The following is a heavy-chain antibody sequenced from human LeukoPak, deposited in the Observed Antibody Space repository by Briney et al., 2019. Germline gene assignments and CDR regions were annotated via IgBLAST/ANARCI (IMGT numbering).Heavy chain of an antibody. CDR3: ARTDTAMILDY. D-gene: IGHD5-18*01. J-gene: IGHJ4*02. Sequence: SETLSLTCTVSGGSISSYYWSWIRQPPGKGLEWIGYIYYSGSTNYNPSLKSRVTISVDTSKNQFSLKLSSVTAADTAVYYCARTDTAMILDYWGQGTLVTASS. V-gene: IGHV4-59*01. CDR2: IYYSGST. CDR1: GGSISSYY.